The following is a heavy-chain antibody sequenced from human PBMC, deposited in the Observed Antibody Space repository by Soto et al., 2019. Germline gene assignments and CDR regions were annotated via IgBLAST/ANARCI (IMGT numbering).Heavy chain of an antibody. V-gene: IGHV4-31*03. D-gene: IGHD4-17*01. CDR1: GGSISSGGYY. CDR2: IYYRGST. Sequence: QVQLQESGPGLVKPSQTLSLTCTVSGGSISSGGYYWSWIRQHPGKGLEWIGYIYYRGSTYYNPSLKSRLRSSVDTSKNQSSLTLSSVTAADTAVYYCARMTTGYWYFDLWGRGTLVTVSS. J-gene: IGHJ2*01. CDR3: ARMTTGYWYFDL.